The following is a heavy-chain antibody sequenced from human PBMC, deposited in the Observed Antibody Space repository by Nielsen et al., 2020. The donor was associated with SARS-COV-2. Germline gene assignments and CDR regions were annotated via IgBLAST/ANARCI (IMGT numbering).Heavy chain of an antibody. CDR3: AKDQSPYYYDSSGYYSGFDY. Sequence: WIRQPPGKGLEWVSVISGSGGNTYYAGSVKGRFTISRDNSKNTLYLQMNSLRAEDTAVYYCAKDQSPYYYDSSGYYSGFDYWGQGTLVTVSS. CDR2: ISGSGGNT. D-gene: IGHD3-22*01. V-gene: IGHV3-23*01. J-gene: IGHJ4*02.